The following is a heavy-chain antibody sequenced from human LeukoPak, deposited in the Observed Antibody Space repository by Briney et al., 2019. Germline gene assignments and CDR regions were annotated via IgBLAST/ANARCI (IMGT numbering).Heavy chain of an antibody. CDR1: GYTFTGYG. V-gene: IGHV1-18*01. J-gene: IGHJ5*02. CDR3: ARGYDILTGENWFDP. CDR2: ISAYNGNT. D-gene: IGHD3-9*01. Sequence: ASVKVSCKASGYTFTGYGISWVRQAPGQGLEWMGWISAYNGNTNYAQKLQGRVTMTTDTSTSTAYMELRSLRSDDTAVYYCARGYDILTGENWFDPWGQGTLVTVSS.